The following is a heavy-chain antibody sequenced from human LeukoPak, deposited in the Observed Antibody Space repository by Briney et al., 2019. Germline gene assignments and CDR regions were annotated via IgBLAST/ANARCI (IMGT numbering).Heavy chain of an antibody. CDR2: ISSSGSTI. D-gene: IGHD3-10*02. V-gene: IGHV3-48*03. CDR3: ARGTMFPYYFDY. CDR1: RFTFSSYE. Sequence: PGGSLRLSCAASRFTFSSYEMNWVRQAPGKGLEWVSYISSSGSTIYCADSVKGRFTISRDNAKSSLYLQMNSLRAEDTAVYYCARGTMFPYYFDYWGQGTLVTVSS. J-gene: IGHJ4*02.